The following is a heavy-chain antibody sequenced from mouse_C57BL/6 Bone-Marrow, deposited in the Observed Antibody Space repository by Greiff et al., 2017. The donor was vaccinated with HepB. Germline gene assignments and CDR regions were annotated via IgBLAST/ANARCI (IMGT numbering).Heavy chain of an antibody. CDR1: GYTFTSYW. J-gene: IGHJ3*01. V-gene: IGHV1-7*01. CDR2: INPSSGYT. CDR3: ARGVEYDYAWFAY. Sequence: QVQLKESGAELAKPGASVKLSCKASGYTFTSYWMHWVKQRPGQGLEWIGYINPSSGYTKYNQKFKDKATLTADKSSSTAYMQLSSLTYEDSAVYYCARGVEYDYAWFAYWGQGTLVTVSA. D-gene: IGHD2-4*01.